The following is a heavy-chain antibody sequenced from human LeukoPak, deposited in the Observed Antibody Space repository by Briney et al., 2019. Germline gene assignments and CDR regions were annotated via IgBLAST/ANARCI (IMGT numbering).Heavy chain of an antibody. D-gene: IGHD3-22*01. Sequence: GGSLRLSCAASGFTFSDYYMSWIRQAPGKGLEWVSHISSSGSTIYYADSVKGRFTISRDNAKNSLYLQMNSLRAEDTAVYYCARVLHKRNYDSTTYYGYWGQGTLVTVSS. CDR2: ISSSGSTI. CDR1: GFTFSDYY. V-gene: IGHV3-11*04. J-gene: IGHJ4*02. CDR3: ARVLHKRNYDSTTYYGY.